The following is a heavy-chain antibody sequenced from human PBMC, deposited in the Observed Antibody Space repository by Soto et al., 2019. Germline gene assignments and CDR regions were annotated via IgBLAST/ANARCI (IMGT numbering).Heavy chain of an antibody. CDR2: FYYTWST. CDR1: GVSISSSSHY. CDR3: ANPSSSSSTHDY. Sequence: ETLSLTGPFSGVSISSSSHYWGWIRQPPGKGLQWIGTFYYTWSTYYNPSLKSRVTISADSSKNQFSLKLSSVTAADTAVYYCANPSSSSSTHDYWGQGTLVTVSS. V-gene: IGHV4-39*01. J-gene: IGHJ4*02. D-gene: IGHD6-6*01.